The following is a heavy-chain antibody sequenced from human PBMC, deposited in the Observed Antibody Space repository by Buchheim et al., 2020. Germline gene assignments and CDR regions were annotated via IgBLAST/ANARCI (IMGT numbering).Heavy chain of an antibody. CDR1: GFTFSSYA. CDR2: ISYDGSNK. CDR3: ARGDKGYSYGYFDY. J-gene: IGHJ4*02. Sequence: QVQLVESGGGVVQPGRSLRLSCAASGFTFSSYAMHWVRQAPGKGLEWVAVISYDGSNKYYADSVKGRFTISRDNSKNTLYLQMNSLRAEDTAVYYCARGDKGYSYGYFDYWGQGTL. V-gene: IGHV3-30-3*01. D-gene: IGHD5-18*01.